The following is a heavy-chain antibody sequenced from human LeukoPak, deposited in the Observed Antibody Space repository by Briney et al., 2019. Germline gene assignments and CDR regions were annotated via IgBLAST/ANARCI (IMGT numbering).Heavy chain of an antibody. V-gene: IGHV3-53*01. CDR1: GFTVSSNY. J-gene: IGHJ4*02. D-gene: IGHD4-17*01. CDR3: ARENSGAYFDY. Sequence: GGSLRLSCAASGFTVSSNYMSWVRQAPGKGLEWVSVIYSGGSTYYADSVKGRFTISRDNSKNTLYLQMNSLRAEDTAVYYCARENSGAYFDYWGQGTLVTVSS. CDR2: IYSGGST.